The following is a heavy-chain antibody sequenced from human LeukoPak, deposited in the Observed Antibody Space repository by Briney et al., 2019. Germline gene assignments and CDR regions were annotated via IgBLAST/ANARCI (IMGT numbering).Heavy chain of an antibody. V-gene: IGHV3-21*01. J-gene: IGHJ4*02. CDR3: ATIANLGYYDHY. CDR2: ISSSSSYI. CDR1: GFTFSSYS. Sequence: GGSLRLSCAASGFTFSSYSMNWVRQAPGKGLEWVSSISSSSSYIYYADSVKGRFTISRDNAKNSLYLQMNSLRAEDTAVYHCATIANLGYYDHYWGQGTLVTVSS. D-gene: IGHD3-22*01.